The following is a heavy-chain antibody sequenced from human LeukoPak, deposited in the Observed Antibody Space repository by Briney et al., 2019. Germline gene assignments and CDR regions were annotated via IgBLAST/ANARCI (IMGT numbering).Heavy chain of an antibody. CDR1: GFNFSSYG. Sequence: PGGSLRLSCAASGFNFSSYGMHWVRQAPGKGLEWVAFIRYDGSNKYYADSVKGRFTISRDNSKNTLYLQMNSLRAEDTAVYYCAKGLLTDWTFDYWGQGTLVTVSS. D-gene: IGHD4/OR15-4a*01. J-gene: IGHJ4*02. V-gene: IGHV3-30*02. CDR3: AKGLLTDWTFDY. CDR2: IRYDGSNK.